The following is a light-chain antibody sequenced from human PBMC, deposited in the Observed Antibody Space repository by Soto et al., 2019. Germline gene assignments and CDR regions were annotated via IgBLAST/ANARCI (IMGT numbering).Light chain of an antibody. Sequence: TQSPDTLSLSPGERATLSCRASQSVSSNLAWYQQKPGQAPRLLIYGASTRATGIPARFSGSGSGTEFTLTISSLQSEDFAVYYCQQYNNWPSTFGQGTKVE. J-gene: IGKJ1*01. CDR1: QSVSSN. CDR3: QQYNNWPST. V-gene: IGKV3-15*01. CDR2: GAS.